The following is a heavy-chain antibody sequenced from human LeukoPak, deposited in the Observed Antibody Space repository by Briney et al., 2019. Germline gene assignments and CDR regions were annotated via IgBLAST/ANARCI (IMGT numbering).Heavy chain of an antibody. CDR1: GFTFSTYA. D-gene: IGHD1-7*01. V-gene: IGHV3-23*01. CDR3: ASLNWNSRSVFDY. Sequence: GGSLRLSCAASGFTFSTYAMSWVRQAPGKGLEWVSAISGSGAGTYYADSVKGRFIISRDNSKNTLYLQMNSLRAEDTAVYYCASLNWNSRSVFDYWGQGTLVTVSS. J-gene: IGHJ4*02. CDR2: ISGSGAGT.